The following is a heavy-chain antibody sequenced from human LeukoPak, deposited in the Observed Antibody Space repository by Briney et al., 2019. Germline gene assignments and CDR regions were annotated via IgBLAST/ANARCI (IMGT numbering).Heavy chain of an antibody. CDR3: ARDPYNGAYSEGYYYYYMDV. CDR1: GFTFSSYG. V-gene: IGHV3-23*01. Sequence: PGGSLRLSCAASGFTFSSYGMSWVRQAPGKGLEWVSAISGSGGSTYYADSVKGRFTISRDNSKNTLYLQMNSLRVEDTAIYYCARDPYNGAYSEGYYYYYMDVWSKGTTVTVSS. J-gene: IGHJ6*03. CDR2: ISGSGGST. D-gene: IGHD1-1*01.